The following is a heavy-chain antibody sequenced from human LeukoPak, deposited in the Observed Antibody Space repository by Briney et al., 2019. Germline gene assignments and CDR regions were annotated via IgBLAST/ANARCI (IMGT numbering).Heavy chain of an antibody. V-gene: IGHV3-23*01. D-gene: IGHD3-22*01. CDR2: ISGSGGST. CDR3: AKDARYYYDSSGYYYSY. J-gene: IGHJ4*02. CDR1: GFTFSSYA. Sequence: AGSLRLSCAASGFTFSSYAMSWVRQAPGKGLEWVSAISGSGGSTYYADSVKGRFTISRDNSKNTLYLQMNSLRAADTAVYYCAKDARYYYDSSGYYYSYWGQGTLVTVSS.